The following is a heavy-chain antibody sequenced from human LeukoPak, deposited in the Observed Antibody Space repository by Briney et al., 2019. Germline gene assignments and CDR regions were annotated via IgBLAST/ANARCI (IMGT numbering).Heavy chain of an antibody. CDR1: GFTFSDYT. V-gene: IGHV3-64*01. J-gene: IGHJ6*03. Sequence: GGSLRLSCAASGFTFSDYTMRWVRQAPGKRLEFVSAITSSGGNIHYANSVKGRFTISRDNSKNSLYLQMGGLRTEDMAVYHCARVKAGATISDFYYYYMDAWGKGTTVTVSS. CDR2: ITSSGGNI. CDR3: ARVKAGATISDFYYYYMDA. D-gene: IGHD1-26*01.